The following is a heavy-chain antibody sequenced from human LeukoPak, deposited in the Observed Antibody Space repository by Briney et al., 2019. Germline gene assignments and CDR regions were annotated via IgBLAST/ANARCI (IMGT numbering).Heavy chain of an antibody. CDR2: INHSGST. J-gene: IGHJ5*02. Sequence: SETLSLTCAVYGGSFSGYYWSWIRQPPRKGLEWIGEINHSGSTNYNPSLKSRVTISVDTSKNQFSLKLSSVTAADTAVYYCARERRLMVRGVTTENWFDPWGQGTLVTVSS. CDR1: GGSFSGYY. CDR3: ARERRLMVRGVTTENWFDP. V-gene: IGHV4-34*01. D-gene: IGHD3-10*01.